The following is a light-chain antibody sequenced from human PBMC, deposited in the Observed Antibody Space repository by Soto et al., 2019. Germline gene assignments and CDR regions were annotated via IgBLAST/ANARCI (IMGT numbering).Light chain of an antibody. V-gene: IGKV3-15*01. CDR3: KQYNNWPY. J-gene: IGKJ5*01. CDR1: QTVSRN. Sequence: EVVMTQSPATLSVSPGERATLSCRASQTVSRNLAWCQQRPGQAPRLLIYDISNRAAGFPARFSGSGSETEFTLTIRSLQSEDFAVYFCKQYNNWPYFGQGTRLEIK. CDR2: DIS.